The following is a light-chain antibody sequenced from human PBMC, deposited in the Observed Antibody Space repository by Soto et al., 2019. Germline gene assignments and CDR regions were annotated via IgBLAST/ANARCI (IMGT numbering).Light chain of an antibody. CDR1: QSLLHSNGYNY. J-gene: IGKJ4*01. Sequence: DIVMTQSPLSLPVTPGEPASISCRSSQSLLHSNGYNYLDWYLQKPGQSPQLLIYLGSNRASGVPDRFSGSASGTDFTLKIIRVEAEDVGVYYCMQALHTPRTFGGGTKVEIK. CDR3: MQALHTPRT. CDR2: LGS. V-gene: IGKV2-28*01.